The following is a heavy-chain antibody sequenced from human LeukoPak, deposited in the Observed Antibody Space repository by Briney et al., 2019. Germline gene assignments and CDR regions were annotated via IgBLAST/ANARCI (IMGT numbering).Heavy chain of an antibody. D-gene: IGHD2-2*01. V-gene: IGHV3-30*02. CDR2: IESNGNEK. CDR3: ARGVTSWPQGPYHFDY. CDR1: GFTFNDYA. Sequence: GGSLRLSCAVSGFTFNDYAMNWVRQAPGKGLEWVASIESNGNEKYSSDYLKGRFTISRDNSKNTLYLQMNTVRPEDTDLFYCARGVTSWPQGPYHFDYWGQGILITVSS. J-gene: IGHJ4*02.